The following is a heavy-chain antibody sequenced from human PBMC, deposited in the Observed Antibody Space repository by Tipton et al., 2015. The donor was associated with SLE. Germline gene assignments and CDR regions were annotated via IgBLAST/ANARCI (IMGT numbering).Heavy chain of an antibody. CDR2: IYSSGST. J-gene: IGHJ5*02. Sequence: TLSLTCTVSGGPITTYYWSWIRQPPGKGLEWIGYIYSSGSTNYNPSLKSRVTLSLDTSKNQFSLHLRSVTAADTAVYYCASGGYYGSGSYYGGWFDPWGQGTLVTVSS. CDR1: GGPITTYY. V-gene: IGHV4-4*08. D-gene: IGHD3-10*01. CDR3: ASGGYYGSGSYYGGWFDP.